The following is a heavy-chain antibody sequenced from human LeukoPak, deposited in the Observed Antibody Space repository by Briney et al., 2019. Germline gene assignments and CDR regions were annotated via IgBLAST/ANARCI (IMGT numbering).Heavy chain of an antibody. CDR2: IQQDGGQK. J-gene: IGHJ4*02. CDR3: ARDAGERWTVDFDY. Sequence: GGSLRLSCAASGFTFSNYWMIWVRQAPGRGLEWVANIQQDGGQKRYADSVRGRFTVSRDNAQTSLYLHMNSLRAEDTAVYYCARDAGERWTVDFDYWGQGTLVTVSS. V-gene: IGHV3-7*05. D-gene: IGHD3/OR15-3a*01. CDR1: GFTFSNYW.